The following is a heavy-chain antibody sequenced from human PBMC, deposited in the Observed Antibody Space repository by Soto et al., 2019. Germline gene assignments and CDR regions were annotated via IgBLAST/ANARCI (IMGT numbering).Heavy chain of an antibody. V-gene: IGHV4-59*01. CDR3: ARGTHSPDGFWSGLDY. CDR2: IYYSGST. J-gene: IGHJ4*02. Sequence: SETLSLTCTVSGGSISSYYWSWIRQPPGKGLEWIGYIYYSGSTNYNPSLKSRVTISVDTSKNQFSLKLSSVTAADTAVYYCARGTHSPDGFWSGLDYWGQGTLVTVSS. D-gene: IGHD3-3*01. CDR1: GGSISSYY.